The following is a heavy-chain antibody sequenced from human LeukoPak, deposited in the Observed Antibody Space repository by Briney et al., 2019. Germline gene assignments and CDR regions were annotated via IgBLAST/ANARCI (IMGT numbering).Heavy chain of an antibody. Sequence: ASVKVSCKASGYTFTSYGISWVRQAPGQGLEWMGWISAYNGNTNYAQKLQGRVTMTTDTSTSTAYMELRSLRPDDTAVYYCARVPFSSSLDFYYYYYMDVWGKGTTVTVSS. V-gene: IGHV1-18*01. CDR3: ARVPFSSSLDFYYYYYMDV. CDR1: GYTFTSYG. J-gene: IGHJ6*03. CDR2: ISAYNGNT. D-gene: IGHD6-6*01.